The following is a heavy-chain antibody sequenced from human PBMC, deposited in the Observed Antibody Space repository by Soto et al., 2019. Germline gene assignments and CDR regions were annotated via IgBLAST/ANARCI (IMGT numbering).Heavy chain of an antibody. CDR3: ARDLRDTAMVKVYYYYYGMDV. CDR1: GFTFSSYG. D-gene: IGHD5-18*01. J-gene: IGHJ6*02. Sequence: GGSLRLSCAASGFTFSSYGMHWVRQAPGKGLEWVAVIWYDGSNKYYADSVKGRFTISRDNSKNTLYLQMNSLRAEDAAVYYCARDLRDTAMVKVYYYYYGMDVWGQGTTVTVSS. CDR2: IWYDGSNK. V-gene: IGHV3-33*01.